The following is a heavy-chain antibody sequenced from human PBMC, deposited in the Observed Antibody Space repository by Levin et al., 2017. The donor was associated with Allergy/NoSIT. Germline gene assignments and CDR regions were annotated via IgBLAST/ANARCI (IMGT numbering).Heavy chain of an antibody. Sequence: SQTLSLTCTVSGVAISTYYWSWIRQSPGKGLESIGYIYYSGSTNYNPSLQSRVTISIDTSKNQFSLKLTSVSAADTVVYYCASFGYAYGYTYWGQGTLVTVSS. V-gene: IGHV4-59*01. CDR1: GVAISTYY. J-gene: IGHJ4*02. CDR2: IYYSGST. D-gene: IGHD5-18*01. CDR3: ASFGYAYGYTY.